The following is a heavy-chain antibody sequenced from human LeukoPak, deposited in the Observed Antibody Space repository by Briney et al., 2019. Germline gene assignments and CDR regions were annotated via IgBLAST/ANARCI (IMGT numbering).Heavy chain of an antibody. D-gene: IGHD2-21*02. Sequence: ASVKVSCKASGYTFTSYGISWVRQAPGQGLEWMGWINFYNGNIDYAQKFQGRVTMTRDTSISTAYMELSRLRSDDTAVYYCASERAYCGGDCYKALDAFDIWGQGTMVTVSS. V-gene: IGHV1-18*01. CDR3: ASERAYCGGDCYKALDAFDI. J-gene: IGHJ3*02. CDR1: GYTFTSYG. CDR2: INFYNGNI.